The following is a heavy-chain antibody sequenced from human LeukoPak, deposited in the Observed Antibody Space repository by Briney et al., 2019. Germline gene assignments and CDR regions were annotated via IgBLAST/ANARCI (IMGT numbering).Heavy chain of an antibody. V-gene: IGHV4-38-2*02. J-gene: IGHJ4*02. CDR3: ARVKGIVGATNYFDY. D-gene: IGHD1-26*01. Sequence: SETLSLTCTVSGYSISSGYYWGWIRQPPGKGLEWIGSIYHSGSTYYNPPLKSRVTISVDKSKNQFSLKLSSVTAADTAVYYCARVKGIVGATNYFDYWGQGTLVTVSS. CDR2: IYHSGST. CDR1: GYSISSGYY.